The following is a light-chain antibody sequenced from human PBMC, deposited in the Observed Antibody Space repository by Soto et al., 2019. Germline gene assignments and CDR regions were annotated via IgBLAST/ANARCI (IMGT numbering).Light chain of an antibody. J-gene: IGLJ2*01. V-gene: IGLV1-40*01. CDR1: SANIGSYD. CDR2: RNN. CDR3: QSYDSSLSGVV. Sequence: QAVVTQPPSVSGAPGQGVTLSCTGSSANIGSYDVHWYQQLPGTAPKLLIYRNNNRPSGVPDRFLASKSGTSASLAITGLQAEDEADYYCQSYDSSLSGVVFGEGTKVTVL.